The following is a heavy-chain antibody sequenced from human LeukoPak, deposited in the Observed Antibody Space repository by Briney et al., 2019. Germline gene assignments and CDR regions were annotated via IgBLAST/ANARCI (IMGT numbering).Heavy chain of an antibody. Sequence: GGSLRLSCAASGFTFSSYGMHWVRQAPGKGLEWVAVIWYDGSNKYYADSVKGRFTISRDNSKNTLYLQMNSLRAEDTAVYYCAKDGRYEGVPFDPWGQGTLVTVSS. CDR3: AKDGRYEGVPFDP. D-gene: IGHD1-14*01. CDR1: GFTFSSYG. CDR2: IWYDGSNK. V-gene: IGHV3-33*06. J-gene: IGHJ5*02.